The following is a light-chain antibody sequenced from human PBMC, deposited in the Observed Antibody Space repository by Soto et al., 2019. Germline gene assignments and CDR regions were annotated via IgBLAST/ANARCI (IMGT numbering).Light chain of an antibody. Sequence: DIQMTQSPSSLSASVGDRVTITCRVSQDICNYLAYYQQTPGKVPKLLIYAASTLQSGVPSRFSGSGSGTDFTLTISSLQPEDVATYYCQKYNSAPPITFGQGTRLEIK. CDR1: QDICNY. CDR3: QKYNSAPPIT. CDR2: AAS. V-gene: IGKV1-27*01. J-gene: IGKJ5*01.